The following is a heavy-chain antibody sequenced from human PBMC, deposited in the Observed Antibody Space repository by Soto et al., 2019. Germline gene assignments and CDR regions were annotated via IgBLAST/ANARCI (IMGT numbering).Heavy chain of an antibody. J-gene: IGHJ5*02. Sequence: SETLSLTCTVSGGSISSGGYYWSWIRQHPGKGLEWIGYIYYSGSTYYNPSLKSRVTISVDTSKNQFSLKLSSVTAADTAVYYCARVGLERSWFDPWGQGTLVTVSS. V-gene: IGHV4-31*03. CDR1: GGSISSGGYY. D-gene: IGHD1-1*01. CDR3: ARVGLERSWFDP. CDR2: IYYSGST.